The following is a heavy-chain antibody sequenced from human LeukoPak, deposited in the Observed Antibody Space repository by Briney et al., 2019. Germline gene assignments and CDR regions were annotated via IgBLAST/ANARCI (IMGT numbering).Heavy chain of an antibody. CDR3: ARAALYYGSGSYYAGRGFGHWFDP. J-gene: IGHJ5*02. Sequence: SETLSLTCTVSGGSISSYYWSWIRQPPGKGLEWIGYIYYSGSTNYNPSLKSRVTISVDTSKNQFSLKLSSVTAADTAVYYCARAALYYGSGSYYAGRGFGHWFDPWGQGTLVTVSS. D-gene: IGHD3-10*01. CDR2: IYYSGST. CDR1: GGSISSYY. V-gene: IGHV4-59*12.